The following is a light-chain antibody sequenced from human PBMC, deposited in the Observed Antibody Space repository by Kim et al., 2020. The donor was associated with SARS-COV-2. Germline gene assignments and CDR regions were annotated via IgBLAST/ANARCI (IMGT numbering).Light chain of an antibody. Sequence: QAVVTQEPSLTVSPGGTVTLTCGSSTGAVTSGHYPYWFQQKPGQAPRTLIYDTSNKHSWTPARFSGSLLGGKAALTLSGEQPEDEAEYYCLLSYSGAHVVFGGGTQLTVL. J-gene: IGLJ2*01. CDR2: DTS. CDR1: TGAVTSGHY. V-gene: IGLV7-46*01. CDR3: LLSYSGAHVV.